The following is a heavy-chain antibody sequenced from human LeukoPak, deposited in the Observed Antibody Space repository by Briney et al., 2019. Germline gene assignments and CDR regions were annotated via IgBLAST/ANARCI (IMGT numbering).Heavy chain of an antibody. J-gene: IGHJ4*02. CDR2: ISYDGSNK. V-gene: IGHV3-30*18. CDR3: AKDRNYYDSSGYYYEGLLDY. D-gene: IGHD3-22*01. CDR1: GFTFSSYG. Sequence: PGRSLRLSCAASGFTFSSYGMHWVRQAPGKGLESVAVISYDGSNKYYADSVKGRFTISRDNSKNTLYLQMNSLRAEDTAVYYCAKDRNYYDSSGYYYEGLLDYWGQGTLVTVSS.